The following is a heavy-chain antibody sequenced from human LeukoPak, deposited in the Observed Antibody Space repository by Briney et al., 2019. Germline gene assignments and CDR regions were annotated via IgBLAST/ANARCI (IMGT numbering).Heavy chain of an antibody. CDR1: GYTFTSYD. V-gene: IGHV1-8*01. CDR2: MNPNSGNT. Sequence: ASVKVSCKASGYTFTSYDINWVRQATGQGLEWMGWMNPNSGNTGYAQNFQGRVTMTRNTSMSTAYMELSSLRSEDTAVYYCARGVRFSSGKEYPEYWGQGTLVTVSS. D-gene: IGHD3-10*01. CDR3: ARGVRFSSGKEYPEY. J-gene: IGHJ4*02.